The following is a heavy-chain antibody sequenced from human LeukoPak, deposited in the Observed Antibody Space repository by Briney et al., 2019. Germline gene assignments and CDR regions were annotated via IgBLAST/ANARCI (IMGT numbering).Heavy chain of an antibody. Sequence: ASVKVSCKVSGYTLTELSMHWVRQAPGKGLEWMGGFDPEDGETIYAQKFQGRVTMTEDTSTDTAYMELSSLRSEDTAVYYCARDGGYCSSTSCYRRFDPWGQGTLVTVSS. D-gene: IGHD2-2*02. CDR1: GYTLTELS. CDR2: FDPEDGET. V-gene: IGHV1-24*01. J-gene: IGHJ5*02. CDR3: ARDGGYCSSTSCYRRFDP.